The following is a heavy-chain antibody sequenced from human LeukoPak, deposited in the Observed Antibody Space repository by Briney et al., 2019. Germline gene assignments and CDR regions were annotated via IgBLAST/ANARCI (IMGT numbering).Heavy chain of an antibody. J-gene: IGHJ3*02. Sequence: LETLSLTCTVSGGSMSSYYWSWIRQPPGKGLEWIGFIYYSGSTNYNPSLRSRVTISVDTSKDQFSLRLSSVTAADTAVYYCARDRPPGDAFDIWGQGTMVTVSS. CDR1: GGSMSSYY. V-gene: IGHV4-59*01. CDR2: IYYSGST. CDR3: ARDRPPGDAFDI.